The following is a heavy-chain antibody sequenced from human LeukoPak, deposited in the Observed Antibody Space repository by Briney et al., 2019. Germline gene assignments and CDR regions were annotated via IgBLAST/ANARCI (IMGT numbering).Heavy chain of an antibody. CDR3: AKEVYGDVAFDI. J-gene: IGHJ3*02. Sequence: GRSLRLSCAASGFTFDDYAMHWVRQAPGKGLEWVSGISWNSGSIGYADSVKGRFTISRDNAKNSLYLQMNSLRAEDTALYYCAKEVYGDVAFDIWGQGTMVTVSS. CDR1: GFTFDDYA. D-gene: IGHD4-17*01. CDR2: ISWNSGSI. V-gene: IGHV3-9*01.